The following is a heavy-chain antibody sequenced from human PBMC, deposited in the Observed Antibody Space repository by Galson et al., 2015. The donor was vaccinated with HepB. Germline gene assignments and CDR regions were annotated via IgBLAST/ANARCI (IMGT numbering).Heavy chain of an antibody. CDR2: ISTDSLTI. J-gene: IGHJ4*02. CDR1: GFTFSSHA. V-gene: IGHV3-48*01. D-gene: IGHD1-1*01. Sequence: SLRLSCAASGFTFSSHAMNWARQAAGKGLEWVSSISTDSLTIYYGDSVKGRFTISRDNAKNSLYLQMNSLRAADTAVYYCARKTETGSHGGGVDYWGQGTLVTVPP. CDR3: ARKTETGSHGGGVDY.